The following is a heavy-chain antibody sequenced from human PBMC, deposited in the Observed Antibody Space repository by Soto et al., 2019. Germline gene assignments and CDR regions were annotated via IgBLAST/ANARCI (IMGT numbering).Heavy chain of an antibody. D-gene: IGHD6-19*01. CDR3: ARLPVADLYRDY. V-gene: IGHV1-69*12. CDR2: ILPIFGTA. CDR1: GGTFSRYA. J-gene: IGHJ4*02. Sequence: QVQLVQSGAEVKKPGSSVKVSCKASGGTFSRYAISWVRQAPGQGLAWMGGILPIFGTANYAQKFQGRVTITADESTSTAYIELSRLRSEDTAVYYCARLPVADLYRDYWGQGTLVTVSS.